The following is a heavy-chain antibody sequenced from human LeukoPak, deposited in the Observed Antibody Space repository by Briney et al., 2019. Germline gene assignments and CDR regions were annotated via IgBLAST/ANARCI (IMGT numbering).Heavy chain of an antibody. Sequence: GGSLRLSCAASGFTFSSYEMNWVRQAPGKGLEWVSYISSSGSTIYYVDSVKGRFTISRDNAKNSLYLQMNSLRAEDTAVYYCKRTPTPGYSSSSSKYYWGQGTLVTVSS. D-gene: IGHD6-6*01. V-gene: IGHV3-48*03. CDR3: KRTPTPGYSSSSSKYY. J-gene: IGHJ4*02. CDR2: ISSSGSTI. CDR1: GFTFSSYE.